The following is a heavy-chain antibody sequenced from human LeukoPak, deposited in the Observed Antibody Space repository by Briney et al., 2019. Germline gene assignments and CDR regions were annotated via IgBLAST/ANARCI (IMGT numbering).Heavy chain of an antibody. CDR3: AKDKTPTIVGATTGWFDP. V-gene: IGHV3-9*01. CDR1: GFSFDDYA. CDR2: ISWNSSSI. J-gene: IGHJ5*02. Sequence: GGSLRLSCAASGFSFDDYAMYWVRPAPGQGMEWVSGISWNSSSIGYADSVKGRFTISRDDAKNSLYLKINSLRAEDTALYYCAKDKTPTIVGATTGWFDPWGQGTLVTVSS. D-gene: IGHD1-26*01.